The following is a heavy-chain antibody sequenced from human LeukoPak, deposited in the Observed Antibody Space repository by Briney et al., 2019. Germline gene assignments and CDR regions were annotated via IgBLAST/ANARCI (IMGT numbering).Heavy chain of an antibody. CDR2: IYPSDSDT. J-gene: IGHJ4*02. CDR1: QYSFATYW. Sequence: GASLKISCQGSQYSFATYWIAWLRPMPGKGLEWMGIIYPSDSDTRYSPSFQGQVTISADKSIKTAYLQWSSLKASDTAMYYCARPLQGIVGATGFDYWGQGTLVTVSS. CDR3: ARPLQGIVGATGFDY. V-gene: IGHV5-51*01. D-gene: IGHD1-26*01.